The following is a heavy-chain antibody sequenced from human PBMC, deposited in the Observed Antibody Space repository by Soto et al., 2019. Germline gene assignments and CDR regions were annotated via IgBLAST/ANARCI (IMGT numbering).Heavy chain of an antibody. CDR3: AIGRTIAAAQLDY. J-gene: IGHJ4*02. V-gene: IGHV3-23*01. CDR2: ISGSGGST. D-gene: IGHD6-13*01. CDR1: GFTFSSYA. Sequence: GXSLRLSCAASGFTFSSYAMSWVRQAPGKGLEWFSAISGSGGSTYYADSVKGRFTISRDNSKNTLYLQMNSLRAEDTAVYYCAIGRTIAAAQLDYWGQGTLVTVSS.